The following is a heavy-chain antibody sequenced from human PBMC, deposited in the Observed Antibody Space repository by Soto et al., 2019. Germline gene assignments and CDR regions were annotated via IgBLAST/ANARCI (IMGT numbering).Heavy chain of an antibody. CDR3: ARDYDTIRDDAFDI. Sequence: SETLSLTCTFSGGSISSYYWSWIRQPAGKGLEWIGRIYTSGSTNYNPSLKSRVTMSVDTSKNQFSLKLSSVTAADTAVYYCARDYDTIRDDAFDIWGQGTMVTVSS. J-gene: IGHJ3*02. CDR2: IYTSGST. V-gene: IGHV4-4*07. CDR1: GGSISSYY. D-gene: IGHD3-22*01.